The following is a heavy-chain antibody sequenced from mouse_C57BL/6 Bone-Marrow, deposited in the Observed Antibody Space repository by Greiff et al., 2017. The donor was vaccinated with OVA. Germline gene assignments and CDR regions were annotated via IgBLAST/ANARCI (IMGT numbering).Heavy chain of an antibody. CDR3: TTGDYDWFAY. CDR2: IDPENGDT. J-gene: IGHJ3*01. Sequence: VQLQQSGAELVRPGASVKLSCTASGFNIKDDYMHWVKQRPEQGLEWIGWIDPENGDTEHASKFQGKATITADTSSNTAYLQLSSLTSEDTAVYYCTTGDYDWFAYWGQGTLVTVSA. D-gene: IGHD2-4*01. V-gene: IGHV14-4*01. CDR1: GFNIKDDY.